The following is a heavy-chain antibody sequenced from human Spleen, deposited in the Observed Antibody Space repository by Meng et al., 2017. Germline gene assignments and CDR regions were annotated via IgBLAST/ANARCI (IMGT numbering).Heavy chain of an antibody. CDR1: GGSFSGYY. CDR3: ARGHGGNSDHFDN. D-gene: IGHD4-23*01. Sequence: SETLSLTCAVYGGSFSGYYWTWIRQPPGKGLEWIGEINHSGGTNYNPSLKSRVTISVDTSKSQFSLKLSSVTAADTAIYYCARGHGGNSDHFDNWGQGTLVTVSS. V-gene: IGHV4-34*01. CDR2: INHSGGT. J-gene: IGHJ4*02.